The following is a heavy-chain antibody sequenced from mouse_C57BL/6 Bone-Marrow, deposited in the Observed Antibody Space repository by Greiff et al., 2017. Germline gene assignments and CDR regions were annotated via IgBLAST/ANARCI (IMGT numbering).Heavy chain of an antibody. J-gene: IGHJ2*01. D-gene: IGHD4-1*01. CDR2: IYPTSGRT. Sequence: QVQLQQPGAELVKPGASVKMSCKASGYTFTSYWITWVKQRPGQGLEWIGDIYPTSGRTNYNEKFKSKAILTVDPPSNTAYMQRSSLTSEDSAVFYCARSGPLGRSFDYWGQGTTLTVSS. CDR1: GYTFTSYW. CDR3: ARSGPLGRSFDY. V-gene: IGHV1-55*01.